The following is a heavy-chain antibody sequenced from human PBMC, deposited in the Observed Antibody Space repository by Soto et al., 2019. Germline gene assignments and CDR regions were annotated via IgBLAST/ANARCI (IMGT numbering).Heavy chain of an antibody. CDR3: VRGLTVITTLGVSHGFDV. D-gene: IGHD1-1*01. CDR1: DSPFDNVD. Sequence: WETLSSPFTVLDSPFDNVDWHFIQQPAGKVWQWLGRTFMPGVARVTTNCNPSLRSRVTRSVEPSRNQFSLRLTSVTAAHTAVYYCVRGLTVITTLGVSHGFDVWGPGTTVTVSS. J-gene: IGHJ6*02. CDR2: TFMPGVARVTT. V-gene: IGHV4-4*07.